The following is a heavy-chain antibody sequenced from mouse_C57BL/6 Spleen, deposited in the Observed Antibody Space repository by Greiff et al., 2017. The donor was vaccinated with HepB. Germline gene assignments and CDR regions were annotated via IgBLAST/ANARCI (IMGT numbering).Heavy chain of an antibody. Sequence: QVQLQQPGAELVRPGSSVKLSCKASGYTFTSYWMHWVKQRPIQGLEWIGNIDPSDSETHYNQKFKDKATLTVDKSSSTAYMQLSSLTSEDSAVYYCARSSPRMVTTKGYAMDYWGQGTSVTVSS. D-gene: IGHD2-2*01. CDR2: IDPSDSET. CDR3: ARSSPRMVTTKGYAMDY. V-gene: IGHV1-52*01. J-gene: IGHJ4*01. CDR1: GYTFTSYW.